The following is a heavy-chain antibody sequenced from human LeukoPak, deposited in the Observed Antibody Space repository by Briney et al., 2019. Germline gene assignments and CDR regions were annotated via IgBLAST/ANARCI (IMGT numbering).Heavy chain of an antibody. V-gene: IGHV3-30*02. Sequence: GGSLRLSCAASGFTFSSYGMHWVRQAPGKGLEWVAFIRYDGSNKYYADSVKGRFTISRDNSKNTLYLQMNSLRAEDTAVYYCAKTHVDTAMGHFDYWGQGTLVTVSS. CDR2: IRYDGSNK. D-gene: IGHD5-18*01. J-gene: IGHJ4*02. CDR3: AKTHVDTAMGHFDY. CDR1: GFTFSSYG.